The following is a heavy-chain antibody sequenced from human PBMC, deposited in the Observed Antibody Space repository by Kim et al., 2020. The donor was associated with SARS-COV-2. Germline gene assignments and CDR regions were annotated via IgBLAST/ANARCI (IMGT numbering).Heavy chain of an antibody. CDR3: AKDAFLGQQLYHFDY. CDR2: INSTDGRT. D-gene: IGHD3-16*01. J-gene: IGHJ4*02. Sequence: GGSLRRSCAASAFTFSSYDMSWVRQAPGRGLEWVATINSTDGRTHYADSVKGRFTISRDNSKKMLSLQMNSLRAEDTAIYYCAKDAFLGQQLYHFDYWGQGTLVTVSS. V-gene: IGHV3-23*01. CDR1: AFTFSSYD.